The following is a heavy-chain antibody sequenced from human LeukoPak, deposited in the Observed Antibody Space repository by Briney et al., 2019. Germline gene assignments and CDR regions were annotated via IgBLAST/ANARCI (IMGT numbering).Heavy chain of an antibody. J-gene: IGHJ4*02. CDR2: ISGSGGST. CDR3: AKDWSGYCSGGSCYSGHDY. Sequence: GGSLRLSCAASGFTFSSYAMSWVRQAPGKGLEWVSAISGSGGSTYYADSVKGRFTVSRDNSKNTLYLQMNSLRAEDTAVYYCAKDWSGYCSGGSCYSGHDYWGQGTLVTVSS. CDR1: GFTFSSYA. V-gene: IGHV3-23*01. D-gene: IGHD2-15*01.